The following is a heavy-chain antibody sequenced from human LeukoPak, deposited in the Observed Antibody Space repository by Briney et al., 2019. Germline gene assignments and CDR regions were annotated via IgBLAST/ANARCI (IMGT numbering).Heavy chain of an antibody. CDR3: ARGSEDCSSTSCQYYYYYYGMDV. CDR2: MNPNSGNT. D-gene: IGHD2-2*01. V-gene: IGHV1-8*01. Sequence: GASVKVSCKASGYTFTSYDINWVRQATGQGLEWMGWMNPNSGNTGYAQKFQGRGTMTRNTSISTAYMELSSLRSEDTAVYYCARGSEDCSSTSCQYYYYYYGMDVWGQGTTVTVSS. J-gene: IGHJ6*02. CDR1: GYTFTSYD.